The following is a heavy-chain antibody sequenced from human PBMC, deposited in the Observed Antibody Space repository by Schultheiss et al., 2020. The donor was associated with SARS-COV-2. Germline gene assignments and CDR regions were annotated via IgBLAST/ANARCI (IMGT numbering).Heavy chain of an antibody. CDR3: ARSWNYGYYYYGMDV. D-gene: IGHD1-7*01. J-gene: IGHJ6*02. CDR1: GFTFSDYY. Sequence: GESLKISCAASGFTFSDYYMSWIRQAPAKGLEWVAVISFDGSNTWYADTVRGRFTISRDDAKNSLYLQMNSLRAEDTAVYYCARSWNYGYYYYGMDVWGQGTTVTVSS. CDR2: ISFDGSNT. V-gene: IGHV3-30*01.